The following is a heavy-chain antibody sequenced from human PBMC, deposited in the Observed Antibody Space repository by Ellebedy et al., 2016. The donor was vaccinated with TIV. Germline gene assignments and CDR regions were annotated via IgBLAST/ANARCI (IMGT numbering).Heavy chain of an antibody. CDR2: IIPIFGTA. V-gene: IGHV1-69*13. Sequence: ASVKVSCKASGGTFSSYAISWVRQAPGQGLEWMGGIIPIFGTANYAQKFQGRVTITADESTSTAYMELSSLRSEDTAVYYCARTPGSSWFNGETWGWVYFDYWGQGTLVTVSS. J-gene: IGHJ4*02. D-gene: IGHD6-13*01. CDR3: ARTPGSSWFNGETWGWVYFDY. CDR1: GGTFSSYA.